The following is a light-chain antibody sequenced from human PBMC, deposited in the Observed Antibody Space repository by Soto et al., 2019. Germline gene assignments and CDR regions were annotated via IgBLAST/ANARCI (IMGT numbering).Light chain of an antibody. CDR3: QQYNSYPWT. CDR2: DAS. J-gene: IGKJ1*01. CDR1: HDIRDH. Sequence: IQMTQSPSSLSASVGDRVTLTCQASHDIRDHLNWYQQKPGKPPKLLIYDASNLQTGVPSRFSGSGSGTEFTLTISSLQPDDFATYYCQQYNSYPWTFGQGTKVEIK. V-gene: IGKV1-33*01.